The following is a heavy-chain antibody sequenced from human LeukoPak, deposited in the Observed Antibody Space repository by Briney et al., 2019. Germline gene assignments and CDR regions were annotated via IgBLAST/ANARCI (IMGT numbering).Heavy chain of an antibody. CDR2: IYYSGST. Sequence: SETLSLTCTVSGGSISSYYWSWIRQPPGKGLAWIGYIYYSGSTNYNPSLKSRVTISVDTSKNHFSLKLSSVTAADTAVYYCARDALYYGMDVWGQGTTVTVSS. CDR3: ARDALYYGMDV. V-gene: IGHV4-59*01. CDR1: GGSISSYY. J-gene: IGHJ6*02.